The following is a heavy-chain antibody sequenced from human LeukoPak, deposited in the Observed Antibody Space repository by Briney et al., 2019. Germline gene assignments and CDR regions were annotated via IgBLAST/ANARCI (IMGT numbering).Heavy chain of an antibody. Sequence: PSETLSLTCTVSGAPFSGYYWGWIRQAAGTGPEWIGRIYTNGRPDYNPSLRSRVTISVDTSKNQFSLKLSSMTAAHTAVYYCAREAREYEGSGYQYANWGQGTLVTVSS. J-gene: IGHJ4*02. CDR3: AREAREYEGSGYQYAN. CDR2: IYTNGRP. V-gene: IGHV4-4*07. D-gene: IGHD3-22*01. CDR1: GAPFSGYY.